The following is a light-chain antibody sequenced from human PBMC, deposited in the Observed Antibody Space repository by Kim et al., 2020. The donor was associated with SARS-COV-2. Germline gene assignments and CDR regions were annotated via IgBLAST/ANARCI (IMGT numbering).Light chain of an antibody. V-gene: IGKV3-20*01. CDR2: GAS. J-gene: IGKJ4*01. Sequence: CPGERATLSCRASQSVSSNSLAWYQQKPGQAPRLLIYGASSRATGIPDRFSGSGSGTDFTLTISRLEPEDFAVYYCQQYRSLPLTFGGGTKVDIK. CDR1: QSVSSNS. CDR3: QQYRSLPLT.